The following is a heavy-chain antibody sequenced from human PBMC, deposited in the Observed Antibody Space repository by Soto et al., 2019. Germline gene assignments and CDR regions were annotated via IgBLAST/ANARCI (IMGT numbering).Heavy chain of an antibody. CDR3: AKSVSAITFGGVIVYFDY. D-gene: IGHD3-16*02. CDR1: GFTFDDYA. CDR2: ISWNSGSI. V-gene: IGHV3-9*01. J-gene: IGHJ4*02. Sequence: VQLVESGGGLVQPGRSLRLSCAASGFTFDDYAMHWVRQAPGKGLEWVSGISWNSGSIGYADSVKGRFTISRDNAKNSLYLQMNSLRAEDTALYYCAKSVSAITFGGVIVYFDYWGQGTLVTVSS.